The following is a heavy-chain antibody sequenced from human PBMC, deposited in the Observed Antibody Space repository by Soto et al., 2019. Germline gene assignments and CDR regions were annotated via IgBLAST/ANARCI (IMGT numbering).Heavy chain of an antibody. CDR3: ARLGGLRWDFDY. CDR1: GRSISSSSYY. Sequence: SETLSLTCTVSGRSISSSSYYWGWIRQPPGKGQEWIGSIYYSGSTYYNPSLKSRVTISVDTSKNQFSLKLSSVTAADTAVYYCARLGGLRWDFDYWGQGTLVTVSS. V-gene: IGHV4-39*01. CDR2: IYYSGST. J-gene: IGHJ4*02. D-gene: IGHD4-17*01.